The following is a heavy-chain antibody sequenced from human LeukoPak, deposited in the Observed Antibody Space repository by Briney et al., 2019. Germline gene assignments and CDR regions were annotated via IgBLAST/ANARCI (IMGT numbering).Heavy chain of an antibody. CDR3: AKIGASYYYDSSGLRGPFDY. J-gene: IGHJ4*02. CDR1: GFTFSSYA. CDR2: ISGSGGST. V-gene: IGHV3-23*01. Sequence: SGGSLRLSCAASGFTFSSYAMSWVRQAPGKGLEWVSAISGSGGSTYYADSVKGRFTISRDNSKNTLYLQMNSLRAEDTAVYYCAKIGASYYYDSSGLRGPFDYWGQGTLVTVSS. D-gene: IGHD3-22*01.